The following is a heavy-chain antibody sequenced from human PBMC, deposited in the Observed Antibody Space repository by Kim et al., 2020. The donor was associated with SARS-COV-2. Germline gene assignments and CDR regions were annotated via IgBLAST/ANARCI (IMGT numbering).Heavy chain of an antibody. V-gene: IGHV3-66*01. CDR1: GFTFSSNY. CDR3: ARDVWVRQWPSYYDYGMDV. D-gene: IGHD6-19*01. CDR2: IYSGGST. J-gene: IGHJ6*02. Sequence: GGSLRLSCAASGFTFSSNYMSWVRQAPGKGLEWVSAIYSGGSTSYADSVKGSFTISRDNSTNTLYLQLNSVRAADTPVYYCARDVWVRQWPSYYDYGMDVWGHGTTVTVSS.